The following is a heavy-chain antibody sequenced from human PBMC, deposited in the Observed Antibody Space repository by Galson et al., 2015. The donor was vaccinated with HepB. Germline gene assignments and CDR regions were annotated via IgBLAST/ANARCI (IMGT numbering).Heavy chain of an antibody. CDR1: GYTFTSYY. D-gene: IGHD6-13*01. V-gene: IGHV1-46*03. Sequence: SVKVSCKASGYTFTSYYMHWVRQAPGQGLEWMGIINPSGGSTSYAQKFQGRVTMTRDTSTSTVYMELSSLRSEDTAVYYCARGRIAAAGEYYFDYWGQGTLVTVSS. J-gene: IGHJ4*02. CDR2: INPSGGST. CDR3: ARGRIAAAGEYYFDY.